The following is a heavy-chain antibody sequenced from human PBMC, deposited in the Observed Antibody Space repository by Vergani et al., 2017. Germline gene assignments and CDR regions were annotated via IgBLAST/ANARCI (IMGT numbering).Heavy chain of an antibody. CDR1: GGSISSYY. CDR3: ARQWELSWFDP. Sequence: QVQLQESGPGLVKPSQTLSLTCTVSGGSISSYYWSWIRQPPGKGLEWIGYIYYTGRTNYNPSLKSRVTISVDTSKNQFSLKLSSVTAADTAVYYCARQWELSWFDPWGQGTLVTVSS. J-gene: IGHJ5*02. V-gene: IGHV4-59*01. D-gene: IGHD1-26*01. CDR2: IYYTGRT.